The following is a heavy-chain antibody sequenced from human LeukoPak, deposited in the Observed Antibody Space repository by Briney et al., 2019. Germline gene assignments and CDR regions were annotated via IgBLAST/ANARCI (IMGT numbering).Heavy chain of an antibody. CDR3: AAPSSDIVVVPAAGVYFQH. CDR2: IYYSGST. J-gene: IGHJ1*01. CDR1: GGSISSSSYY. Sequence: SETLSLTCTVSGGSISSSSYYWGWIRQPPGKGLEWIGSIYYSGSTYYNPSLKSRVTISVDTSKNQFSLKLSSVTAADMAVYYCAAPSSDIVVVPAAGVYFQHWGQGTLVTVSS. V-gene: IGHV4-39*01. D-gene: IGHD2-2*01.